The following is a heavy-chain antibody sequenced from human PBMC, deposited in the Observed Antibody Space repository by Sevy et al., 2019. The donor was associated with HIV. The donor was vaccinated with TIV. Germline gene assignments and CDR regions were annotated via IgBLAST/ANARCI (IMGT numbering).Heavy chain of an antibody. Sequence: SETLSLTCTVSGGSISSYYWSWIRQPPGKGLEWIGYIYYSGSTNYNPSLKSRVTISVDTSKNQFSLKLSSVTAADTAVYYCARGGSSWFFDYWGQGTLVAVSS. CDR3: ARGGSSWFFDY. D-gene: IGHD6-13*01. CDR2: IYYSGST. CDR1: GGSISSYY. V-gene: IGHV4-59*01. J-gene: IGHJ4*02.